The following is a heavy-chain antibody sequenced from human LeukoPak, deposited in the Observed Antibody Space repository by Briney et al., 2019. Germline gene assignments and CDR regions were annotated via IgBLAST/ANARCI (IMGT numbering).Heavy chain of an antibody. V-gene: IGHV3-23*01. Sequence: PGGSLRLSCAASGFTFSSYAMSGVRQAPGRGVEWVSAISGSGGSTYYAAPVKGRFTISRDNSKNKLYLQMKSLRDEDTAVYYCCSGSYNYWYFDIWGRGTLVTVSS. D-gene: IGHD3-10*02. CDR3: CSGSYNYWYFDI. CDR2: ISGSGGST. J-gene: IGHJ2*01. CDR1: GFTFSSYA.